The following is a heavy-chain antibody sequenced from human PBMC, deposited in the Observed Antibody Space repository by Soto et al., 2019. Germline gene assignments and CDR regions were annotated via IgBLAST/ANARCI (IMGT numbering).Heavy chain of an antibody. CDR3: ARAYEGDYFDY. CDR1: GFTFSSYA. J-gene: IGHJ4*02. V-gene: IGHV3-30-3*01. D-gene: IGHD3-16*01. CDR2: ISYDGSNK. Sequence: QVQLVESGGGVVQPGRSLRLSCAASGFTFSSYAMHWVRRAPGKGLEWVAVISYDGSNKYYADSVKGRFTISRDNSKNTLDLQMNSLRAEDTAVYYCARAYEGDYFDYWGQGTLVTVSS.